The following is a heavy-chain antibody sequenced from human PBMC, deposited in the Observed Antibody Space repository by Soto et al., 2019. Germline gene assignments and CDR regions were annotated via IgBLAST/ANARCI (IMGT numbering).Heavy chain of an antibody. CDR1: GFTFSRAW. CDR3: TTGYLHKSTKAEDH. D-gene: IGHD1-1*01. CDR2: IKSKVDGGTT. V-gene: IGHV3-15*01. Sequence: GGSLRLSCAASGFTFSRAWVSWFRQPPGKGLEWVGRIKSKVDGGTTQDAAPVKGRFTISRDDSRDTLYLQMNSLKIEDTAVYYCTTGYLHKSTKAEDHWGPGTLVTV. J-gene: IGHJ4*02.